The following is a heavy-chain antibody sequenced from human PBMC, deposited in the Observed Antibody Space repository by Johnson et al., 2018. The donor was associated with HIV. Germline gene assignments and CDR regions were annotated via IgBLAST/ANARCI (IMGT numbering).Heavy chain of an antibody. D-gene: IGHD5-24*01. CDR3: AKWTRDGYNNVHAFDI. J-gene: IGHJ3*02. Sequence: QMLLVESGGGVVQPGRSLRLSCAASGFTFSSYAMHWVRQPPGKGLEWVAVISYGGNKQYYVDSVEGRFTISRDNSKDTLYLQMNSLRAEDTAVYYCAKWTRDGYNNVHAFDIWVQGTMVTVSS. CDR2: ISYGGNKQ. CDR1: GFTFSSYA. V-gene: IGHV3-30-3*02.